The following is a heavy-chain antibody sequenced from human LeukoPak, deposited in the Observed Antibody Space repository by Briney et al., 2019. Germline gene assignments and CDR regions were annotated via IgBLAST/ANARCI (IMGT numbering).Heavy chain of an antibody. J-gene: IGHJ4*02. CDR3: ARGPYYFDSAGYDY. CDR2: VIHDGNT. Sequence: PSETLSLTCGVYGGSFSGYYWNWIRQPPGQGLEWIGEVIHDGNTNYNPSLKSRVTISVDTSKNQFSLKLTSVTAADTAVYYCARGPYYFDSAGYDYWGQGTRVTVSS. D-gene: IGHD3-22*01. V-gene: IGHV4-34*01. CDR1: GGSFSGYY.